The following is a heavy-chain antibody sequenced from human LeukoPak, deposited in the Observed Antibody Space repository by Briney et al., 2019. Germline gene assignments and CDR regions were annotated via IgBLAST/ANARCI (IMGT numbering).Heavy chain of an antibody. CDR1: GGSISSGSYY. Sequence: SETLSLTCTVSGGSISSGSYYWSWIRQPAGKGLEWIGRIYTSGSTNYNPSLKSRVTMSVDASKNQFSLKLSSVTAADTAVYYCARSFRAETSYYYYMDVWGKGTTVTVSS. V-gene: IGHV4-61*02. CDR3: ARSFRAETSYYYYMDV. D-gene: IGHD3-16*02. CDR2: IYTSGST. J-gene: IGHJ6*03.